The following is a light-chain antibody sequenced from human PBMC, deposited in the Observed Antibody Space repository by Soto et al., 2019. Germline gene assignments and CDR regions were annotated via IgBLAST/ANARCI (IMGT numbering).Light chain of an antibody. CDR2: DNS. CDR1: SGSIASEH. CDR3: QSFDTSTVV. V-gene: IGLV6-57*04. Sequence: NFMLTQSLSVSESPGKTVTISCTRSSGSIASEHVQWYQQRPGSAPTTVIYDNSQRPSGVPDRFSGSIDSSSNSASLTISGLKTEDEADYYCQSFDTSTVVFGGGTQLTGL. J-gene: IGLJ2*01.